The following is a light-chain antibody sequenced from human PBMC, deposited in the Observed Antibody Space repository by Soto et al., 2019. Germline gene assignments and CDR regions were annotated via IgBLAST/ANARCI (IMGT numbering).Light chain of an antibody. CDR1: QSVSSY. V-gene: IGKV3-11*01. J-gene: IGKJ1*01. CDR2: DAS. CDR3: QQRSNWPRT. Sequence: EIVLTQSPATLSLSPGERATLSCRASQSVSSYLAWFQQKPGQAPRLLIYDASNRATGIPARFSGSGSGTDFTLTISSLEPEDFAAYYCQQRSNWPRTFGQVTKVEIK.